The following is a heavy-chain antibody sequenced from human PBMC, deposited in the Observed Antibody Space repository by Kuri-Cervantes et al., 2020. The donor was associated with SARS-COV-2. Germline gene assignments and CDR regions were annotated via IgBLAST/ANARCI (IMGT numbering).Heavy chain of an antibody. CDR1: GGSIDSSSIY. J-gene: IGHJ4*02. CDR2: IYYTGTT. Sequence: SETLSLTCTVSGGSIDSSSIYWGWIRQPPGKGLEWIGSIYYTGTTYYNPSLKSRVTISVDTSKEQFSLKLSSVTAADTAIYYCATFTVTTKFDNWGQGTLVTVSS. V-gene: IGHV4-39*01. D-gene: IGHD4-17*01. CDR3: ATFTVTTKFDN.